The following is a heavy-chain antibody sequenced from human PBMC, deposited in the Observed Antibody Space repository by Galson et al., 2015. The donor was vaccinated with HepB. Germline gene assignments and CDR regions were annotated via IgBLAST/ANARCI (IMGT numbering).Heavy chain of an antibody. V-gene: IGHV4-34*01. CDR2: INHSGST. J-gene: IGHJ4*02. CDR3: ARGAPRGILTGYTYTPFDY. D-gene: IGHD3-9*01. Sequence: ETLSLTCAVYGGSFSGYYWSWIRQPPGKGLEWIGEINHSGSTNYNPSLKSRVTISVDTSKNQFSLKLSSVTAADTAVYYCARGAPRGILTGYTYTPFDYWGQGTLVTVSS. CDR1: GGSFSGYY.